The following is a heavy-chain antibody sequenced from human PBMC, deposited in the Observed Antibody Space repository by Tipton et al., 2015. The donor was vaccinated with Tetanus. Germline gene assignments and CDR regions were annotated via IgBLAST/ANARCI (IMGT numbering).Heavy chain of an antibody. CDR2: IYYSGST. D-gene: IGHD4-23*01. CDR3: ARLATPFDAFDI. Sequence: TLSLTCSVSGGSLSSYFWTWIRQPPGKGLEWIGYIYYSGSTNYNPSLKSRVSISLNTSKNQISLKLTSVAAADTAVYYCARLATPFDAFDIWGQGTLATVSS. CDR1: GGSLSSYF. V-gene: IGHV4-59*01. J-gene: IGHJ3*02.